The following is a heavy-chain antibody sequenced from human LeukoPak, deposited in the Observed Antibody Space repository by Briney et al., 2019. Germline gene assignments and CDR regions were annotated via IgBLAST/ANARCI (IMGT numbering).Heavy chain of an antibody. CDR3: ARASSPFYFDY. CDR2: IYYSGST. D-gene: IGHD6-13*01. V-gene: IGHV4-39*07. J-gene: IGHJ4*02. Sequence: SETLSLTCTVSGGSISSSSYYWGWIRQPPGKGLEWIGSIYYSGSTYYNPSLKSRVTISVDTSKNQFSLKLSSVTAADTAVHYCARASSPFYFDYWGQGTLVTVSS. CDR1: GGSISSSSYY.